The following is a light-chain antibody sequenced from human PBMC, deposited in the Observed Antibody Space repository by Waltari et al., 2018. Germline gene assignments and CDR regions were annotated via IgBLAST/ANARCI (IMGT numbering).Light chain of an antibody. CDR1: NLRQRY. J-gene: IGLJ3*02. CDR2: QDN. V-gene: IGLV3-1*01. CDR3: QAWGRNLWV. Sequence: SFELTQSPSVSVSPGQTVTITCPDQNLRQRYGWWYQKKPGQSPLPVIYQDNQRPSGIPERFSGSKSGNTATLTINGAQAVDEADYYCQAWGRNLWVFGGGTQLTVL.